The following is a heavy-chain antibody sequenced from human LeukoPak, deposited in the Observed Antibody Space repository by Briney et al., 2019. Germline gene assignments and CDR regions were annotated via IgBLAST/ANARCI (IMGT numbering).Heavy chain of an antibody. J-gene: IGHJ4*02. D-gene: IGHD2-15*01. CDR3: ARGCSGGSCSTIGGIDY. V-gene: IGHV4-30-4*08. Sequence: SETLSLTCTVSGGSISSGDYYWSWIRQPPGKGLEWIGYIYYSGSTYYNPSLKSRVTISVDTSKNQFSLKLSSVTAADTAVYYCARGCSGGSCSTIGGIDYWGQGTLVTVSS. CDR2: IYYSGST. CDR1: GGSISSGDYY.